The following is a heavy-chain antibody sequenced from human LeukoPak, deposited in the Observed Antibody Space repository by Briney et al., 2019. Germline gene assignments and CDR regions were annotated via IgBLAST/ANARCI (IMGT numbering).Heavy chain of an antibody. V-gene: IGHV1-2*02. J-gene: IGHJ4*02. CDR1: GYTFTVYY. CDR3: ARDFAVGATLVVFDY. D-gene: IGHD1-26*01. CDR2: INPNSGGT. Sequence: ASVKVSCKASGYTFTVYYMRWVRQAPGQGLEWMGWINPNSGGTNYAQKFQGRVTMTRDTSISTAYMELSRLRSDDTAVYYCARDFAVGATLVVFDYWGQGTLVTVSS.